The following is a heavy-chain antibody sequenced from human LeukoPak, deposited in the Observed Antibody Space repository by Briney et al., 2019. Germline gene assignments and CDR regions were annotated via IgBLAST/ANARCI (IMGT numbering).Heavy chain of an antibody. CDR3: ARAGSGAGYYYYMDV. V-gene: IGHV3-48*03. J-gene: IGHJ6*03. CDR2: ISSSGSTI. D-gene: IGHD3-10*01. Sequence: GGSLRLSCAASGFTFSSYEMNWVRQAPGKGLEWVSYISSSGSTIYYADSVKGRFTISRDNAKNSLYLQMNSLRAEDTAVYYCARAGSGAGYYYYMDVWGKGTTVTVSS. CDR1: GFTFSSYE.